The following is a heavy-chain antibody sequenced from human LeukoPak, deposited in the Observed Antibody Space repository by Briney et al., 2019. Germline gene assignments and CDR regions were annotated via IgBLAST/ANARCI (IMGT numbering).Heavy chain of an antibody. CDR2: FSWSSGRI. J-gene: IGHJ4*02. CDR3: AKDISGYYLTAPGVDY. CDR1: GFTHDEYA. D-gene: IGHD5-12*01. V-gene: IGHV3-9*01. Sequence: GGSLRLFCAASGFTHDEYAMHCPRQATGKGLAWVAGFSWSSGRIGYADVVKGRFTISRDNAKNSLYLQMNSLGAEDTALYYCAKDISGYYLTAPGVDYWGQGTLVTVSS.